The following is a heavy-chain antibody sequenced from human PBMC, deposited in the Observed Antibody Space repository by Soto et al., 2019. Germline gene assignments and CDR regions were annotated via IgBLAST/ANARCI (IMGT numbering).Heavy chain of an antibody. CDR3: AREQDSSWYPNWFDP. V-gene: IGHV1-69*08. CDR1: GGTFSSYT. J-gene: IGHJ5*02. CDR2: IIPILGIA. D-gene: IGHD6-13*01. Sequence: QVQLVQSGAEVKKPGSSVKVSCKASGGTFSSYTISWVRQAPGQGLEWMGRIIPILGIANYAQKFQGRVTITEDKTTSTAYMELSSLRSEDTAVYYCAREQDSSWYPNWFDPWGQGTLVTVSS.